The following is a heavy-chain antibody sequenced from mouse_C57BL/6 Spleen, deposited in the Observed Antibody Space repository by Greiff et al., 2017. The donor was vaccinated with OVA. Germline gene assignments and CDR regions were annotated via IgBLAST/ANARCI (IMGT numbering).Heavy chain of an antibody. Sequence: VHVKQSGAELVRPGASVKLSCTASGFNIKDDYMHWVKQRPEQGLEWIGWIDPENGDTEYASKFQGKATITADTSSNTAYLQLSSLTSEDTAVYYCTTGGLYYSNYLFAYWGQGTLVTVSA. CDR2: IDPENGDT. J-gene: IGHJ3*01. CDR1: GFNIKDDY. D-gene: IGHD2-5*01. CDR3: TTGGLYYSNYLFAY. V-gene: IGHV14-4*01.